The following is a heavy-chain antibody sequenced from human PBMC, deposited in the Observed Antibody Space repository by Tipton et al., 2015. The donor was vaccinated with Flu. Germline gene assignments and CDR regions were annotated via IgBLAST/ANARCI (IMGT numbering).Heavy chain of an antibody. CDR2: IWNDGSNK. CDR1: GFTFSSYG. V-gene: IGHV3-33*01. J-gene: IGHJ6*02. Sequence: SGFTFSSYGMHWVRQAPGKGLEWVAVIWNDGSNKYYADSVKGRFTISRDNSKNTLYLQMNSLRAEDTAVYYCARGNRGESFSYGLAFLAQGPPVPVSS. CDR3: ARGNRGESFSYGLAF. D-gene: IGHD3-16*01.